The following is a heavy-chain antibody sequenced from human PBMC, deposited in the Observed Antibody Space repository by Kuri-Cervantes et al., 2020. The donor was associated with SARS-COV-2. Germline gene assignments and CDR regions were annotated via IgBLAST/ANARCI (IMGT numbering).Heavy chain of an antibody. CDR2: INYSGTT. CDR1: GFTFSSYS. Sequence: ESLKISCAGSGFTFSSYSMNWVRQPPGKGLEWIGEINYSGTTNYNPSLKSRVTISVDPSKNLFSLNLSSVTAADTAMYYCARLRRHNDGWFATGYYMDVWGKGTTVTVSS. V-gene: IGHV4-34*01. D-gene: IGHD6-19*01. J-gene: IGHJ6*03. CDR3: ARLRRHNDGWFATGYYMDV.